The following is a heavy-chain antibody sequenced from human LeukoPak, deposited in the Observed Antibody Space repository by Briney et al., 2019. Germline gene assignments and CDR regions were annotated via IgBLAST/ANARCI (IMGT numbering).Heavy chain of an antibody. CDR3: AREVGATHINWFDP. Sequence: ASVKVSCKASGYTFTSYDINWVRQAPGQGLEWMGGIIPIFGTANYAQKFQGRVTITADESTSTAYMELSSLRSEDTAVYYCAREVGATHINWFDPWGQGTLVTVSS. CDR2: IIPIFGTA. V-gene: IGHV1-69*13. J-gene: IGHJ5*02. D-gene: IGHD1-26*01. CDR1: GYTFTSYD.